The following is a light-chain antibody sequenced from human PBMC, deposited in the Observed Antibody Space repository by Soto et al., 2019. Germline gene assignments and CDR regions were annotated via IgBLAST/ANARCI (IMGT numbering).Light chain of an antibody. J-gene: IGLJ1*01. Sequence: QSVLTQPPSASGTPGQRVTISCSGSSSNIGSNFVYWYQHLPGTAPKLLIYTNNQRPSGVPDRFPGSKSGTSASLAISGLRSEDEADYYCASWDGSTSGHVFGIGIKVTVL. CDR1: SSNIGSNF. CDR3: ASWDGSTSGHV. CDR2: TNN. V-gene: IGLV1-47*02.